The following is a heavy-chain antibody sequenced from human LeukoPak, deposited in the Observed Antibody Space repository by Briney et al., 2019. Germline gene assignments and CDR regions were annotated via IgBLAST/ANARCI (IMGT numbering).Heavy chain of an antibody. CDR3: ARYSSNDGGFDY. Sequence: GAALEISWKGSGYSFTNYWIGWVRPMPGKGVEWMGIIYHGDSDTRYNQSFQGEVTISADKSINTASLQWSSLRASDTALYYCARYSSNDGGFDYWGQGTLVTVSS. V-gene: IGHV5-51*01. J-gene: IGHJ4*02. D-gene: IGHD2-2*01. CDR1: GYSFTNYW. CDR2: IYHGDSDT.